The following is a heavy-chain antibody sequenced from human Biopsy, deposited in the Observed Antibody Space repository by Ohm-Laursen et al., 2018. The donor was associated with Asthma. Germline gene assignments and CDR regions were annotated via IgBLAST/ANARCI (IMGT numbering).Heavy chain of an antibody. V-gene: IGHV3-53*01. CDR1: GFTVSRDP. CDR2: IYSGGTS. J-gene: IGHJ4*02. D-gene: IGHD6-19*01. CDR3: ARGDSSGWSHCYFDY. Sequence: GSLRLSCAASGFTVSRDPMFWVRQAPGKGLEWVSVIYSGGTSHTADSVRGRFTICRDISKNTLHLQMHSLRVEDTAVYYCARGDSSGWSHCYFDYWGQGTLVTVSS.